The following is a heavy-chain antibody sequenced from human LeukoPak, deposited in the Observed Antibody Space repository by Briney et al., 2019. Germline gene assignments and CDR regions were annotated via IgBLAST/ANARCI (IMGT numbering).Heavy chain of an antibody. CDR2: IIPFFGTA. J-gene: IGHJ3*02. Sequence: SVTVSCMASGGTFSSYAISWVRQAPAQGLEWVGGIIPFFGTANYAQKFQSRVTITADESTSTAYMEVSSLRSEDTAVYYCAGEAGEVFEAFDIWGQGTMVTVSS. V-gene: IGHV1-69*13. D-gene: IGHD3-16*01. CDR3: AGEAGEVFEAFDI. CDR1: GGTFSSYA.